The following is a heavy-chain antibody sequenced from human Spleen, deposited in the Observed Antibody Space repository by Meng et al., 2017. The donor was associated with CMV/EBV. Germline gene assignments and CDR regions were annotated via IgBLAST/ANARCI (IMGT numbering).Heavy chain of an antibody. Sequence: GESLKISCAASGFTFSSYSMNWVRQAPGKGLEWVSSISSSSSYIYYADSVKGRFTISRDNAKNSLYLQMNSLRAEDTAVYYCARYYYESSGYYYEYFQHWGQGTLVTVSS. V-gene: IGHV3-21*01. D-gene: IGHD3-22*01. CDR2: ISSSSSYI. CDR3: ARYYYESSGYYYEYFQH. CDR1: GFTFSSYS. J-gene: IGHJ1*01.